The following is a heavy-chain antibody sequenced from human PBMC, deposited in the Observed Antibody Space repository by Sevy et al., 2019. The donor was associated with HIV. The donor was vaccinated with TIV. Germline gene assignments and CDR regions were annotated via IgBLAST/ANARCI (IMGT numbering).Heavy chain of an antibody. Sequence: GSLRLSCAASGFTFSNYAMNWVRQAPGKGLEWVSYISSGSSTKNYADSVKGRFTISRDNAKNSLYLQMNSLRDEDTAVYYCARDAYHDSSGSADFDYWGQGTQVTVSS. D-gene: IGHD3-22*01. J-gene: IGHJ4*02. CDR2: ISSGSSTK. CDR1: GFTFSNYA. CDR3: ARDAYHDSSGSADFDY. V-gene: IGHV3-48*02.